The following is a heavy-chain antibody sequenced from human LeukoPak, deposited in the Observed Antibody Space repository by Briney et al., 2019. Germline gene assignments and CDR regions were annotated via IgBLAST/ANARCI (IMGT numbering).Heavy chain of an antibody. J-gene: IGHJ6*03. V-gene: IGHV3-30*18. CDR1: GFTFSSYG. D-gene: IGHD5-18*01. CDR2: ISYDGSNK. CDR3: AKLDVDTEYYYYMDV. Sequence: PGGSLKLSCAASGFTFSSYGMHWVRQAPGKGLEWVAVISYDGSNKYYADSVKGRFTISRDNSKNTLYLQMSSLRAEDTAVYYCAKLDVDTEYYYYMDVWGKGTTVTVSS.